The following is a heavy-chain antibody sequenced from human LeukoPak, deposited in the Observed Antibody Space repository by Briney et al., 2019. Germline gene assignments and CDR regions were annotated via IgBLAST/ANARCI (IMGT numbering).Heavy chain of an antibody. CDR1: GFTFSSYE. J-gene: IGHJ4*02. V-gene: IGHV3-48*01. Sequence: SGGSLRLSCAASGFTFSSYEMNWVRQAPGKGLEWVSYITSSSSTIQYADSVKGRFTISRDNAKNSLYLQMNSLRAEDTAVYYCVRDLDSVAFFWGQGTLVTVSS. CDR2: ITSSSSTI. CDR3: VRDLDSVAFF. D-gene: IGHD1-1*01.